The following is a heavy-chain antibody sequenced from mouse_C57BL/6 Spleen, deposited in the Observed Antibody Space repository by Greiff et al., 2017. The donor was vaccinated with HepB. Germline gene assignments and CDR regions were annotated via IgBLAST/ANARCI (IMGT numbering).Heavy chain of an antibody. J-gene: IGHJ3*01. V-gene: IGHV6-3*01. CDR3: TGSDYRGGFAY. D-gene: IGHD2-14*01. CDR1: GFTFSNYW. Sequence: EVKLMESGGGLVQPGGSMKLSCVASGFTFSNYWMNWVRQSPEKGLEWVAQIRLKSDNYATHYAESVKGRFTISRDDSKSSVYLQMNNLRAEDTGIYYCTGSDYRGGFAYWGQGTLVTVSA. CDR2: IRLKSDNYAT.